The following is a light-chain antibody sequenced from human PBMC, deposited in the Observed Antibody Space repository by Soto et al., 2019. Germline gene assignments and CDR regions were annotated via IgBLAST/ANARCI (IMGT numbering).Light chain of an antibody. J-gene: IGKJ1*01. CDR1: QSVSSSY. V-gene: IGKV3-20*01. Sequence: ESVLTQSPGTLSLSPGERATLSCRASQSVSSSYLAWYQQKPGQAPRLLIYGASSRATGIPDRFSGSGSGTDFTLTISRLEPEDFAVYYCQQYGSSPWTFGQGTKGDI. CDR2: GAS. CDR3: QQYGSSPWT.